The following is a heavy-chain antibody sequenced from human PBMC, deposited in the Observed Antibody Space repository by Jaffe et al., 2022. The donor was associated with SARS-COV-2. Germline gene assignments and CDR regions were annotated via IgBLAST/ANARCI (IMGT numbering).Heavy chain of an antibody. D-gene: IGHD6-13*01. Sequence: EVQLLESGGGLVQPGGSLRLSCAASGFTFSSYAMSWVRQAPGKGLEWVSAISGSGGSTYYADSVKGRFTISRDNSKNTLYLQMNSLRAEDTAVYYCAKSRAAAGTWDPDLFDYWGQGTLVTVSS. CDR2: ISGSGGST. CDR3: AKSRAAAGTWDPDLFDY. J-gene: IGHJ4*02. CDR1: GFTFSSYA. V-gene: IGHV3-23*01.